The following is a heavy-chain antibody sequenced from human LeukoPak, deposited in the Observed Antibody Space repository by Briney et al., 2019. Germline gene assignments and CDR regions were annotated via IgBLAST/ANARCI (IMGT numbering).Heavy chain of an antibody. J-gene: IGHJ4*02. D-gene: IGHD3-22*01. CDR3: ARGYYDSSGHPYYFDY. Sequence: SVKVSCKASGGTFSSYAISWVRQAPGQGLEWMGGIIPIFGTANYAQKFQGRVTITADEPTSTAYMELSSLRSEDTAVYYCARGYYDSSGHPYYFDYWGQGTLVTVSS. CDR1: GGTFSSYA. CDR2: IIPIFGTA. V-gene: IGHV1-69*13.